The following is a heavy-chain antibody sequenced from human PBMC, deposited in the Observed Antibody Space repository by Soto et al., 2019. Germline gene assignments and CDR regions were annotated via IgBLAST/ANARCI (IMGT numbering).Heavy chain of an antibody. V-gene: IGHV3-7*01. D-gene: IGHD4-17*01. CDR1: GFTFSTYW. CDR3: AREGHDYGSGYNY. Sequence: GGSLRLSCAASGFTFSTYWMSWVRQAPGKGLEWVANIKQDGSEKYYVDSVKGRFTVSRDNAKNSLYLQMNSLRAEDTAVYYCAREGHDYGSGYNYWGQGTLVTVSS. CDR2: IKQDGSEK. J-gene: IGHJ4*02.